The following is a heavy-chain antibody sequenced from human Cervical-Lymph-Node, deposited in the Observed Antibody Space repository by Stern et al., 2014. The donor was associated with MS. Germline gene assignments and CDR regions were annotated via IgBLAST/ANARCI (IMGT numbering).Heavy chain of an antibody. CDR1: GFALKASGVG. V-gene: IGHV2-5*02. D-gene: IGHD7-27*01. Sequence: QITLKESGPPLVKPTQTLTLTFTFSGFALKASGVGVGWIRQPPGHALEWLALLYWGVDKRYSPSLQSRLTLIKDTSKSQVVLTMTNVDPVDTGTYYCAYRGKTGSFDSWGQGALVTVSS. CDR2: LYWGVDK. J-gene: IGHJ4*02. CDR3: AYRGKTGSFDS.